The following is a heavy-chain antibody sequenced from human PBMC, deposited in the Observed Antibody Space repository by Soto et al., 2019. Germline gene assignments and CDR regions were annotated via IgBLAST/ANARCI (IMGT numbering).Heavy chain of an antibody. J-gene: IGHJ4*02. V-gene: IGHV2-5*02. D-gene: IGHD4-17*01. Sequence: QITLKESGPPLVRPAQTLTLTCAFSGFSLTTTHMGVAWIRQPPGKALEWLALIYWDDDKRYSPSLKNRLAISKDTSRNRVVLTITNMNPEDTGTYFCAHAGDYDLLSFDHWGPGTQVTVSS. CDR3: AHAGDYDLLSFDH. CDR2: IYWDDDK. CDR1: GFSLTTTHMG.